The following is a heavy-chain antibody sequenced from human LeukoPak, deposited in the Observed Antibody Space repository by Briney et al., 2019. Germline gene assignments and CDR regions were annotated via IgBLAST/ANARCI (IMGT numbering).Heavy chain of an antibody. CDR1: GFTFSSHW. J-gene: IGHJ4*02. CDR3: ARVQVWSSPV. Sequence: GGSLRLSCADSGFTFSSHWMHWVRQAPGKGLVWVSRIKYDASSTSYADSVKGRFTISSDNAKNTLYLQMNSLRAEDTAVYYCARVQVWSSPVWGQGTLVTVSS. V-gene: IGHV3-74*01. CDR2: IKYDASST. D-gene: IGHD5-18*01.